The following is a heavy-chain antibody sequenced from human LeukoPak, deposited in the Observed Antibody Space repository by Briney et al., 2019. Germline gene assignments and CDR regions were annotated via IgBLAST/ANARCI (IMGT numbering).Heavy chain of an antibody. D-gene: IGHD3-16*01. V-gene: IGHV4-59*01. Sequence: PSETLSLTCTVSGGSISSYYWSWIRQPPGKGLEWIGYIYYSGSTNYNPSLKSRVTISVDMSKNHFSLKLSSVTAADTAVYYCARDPGGVADAFDIWGQGTMVTVSS. CDR3: ARDPGGVADAFDI. J-gene: IGHJ3*02. CDR2: IYYSGST. CDR1: GGSISSYY.